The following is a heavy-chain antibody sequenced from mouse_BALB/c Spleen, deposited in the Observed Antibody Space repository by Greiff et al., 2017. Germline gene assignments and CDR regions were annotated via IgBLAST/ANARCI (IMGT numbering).Heavy chain of an antibody. CDR1: GVDFCSYW. V-gene: IGHV4-1*02. J-gene: IGHJ4*01. Sequence: AAGGVDFCSYWMCWVRQALGKGLEWLGEINPDSSTITYTPSLKDKFIISRDNAKNTLYLQMNKVRSEDTALYYYARERNYGAKDYWGQGTSVTVSA. CDR3: ARERNYGAKDY. CDR2: INPDSSTI. D-gene: IGHD1-1*01.